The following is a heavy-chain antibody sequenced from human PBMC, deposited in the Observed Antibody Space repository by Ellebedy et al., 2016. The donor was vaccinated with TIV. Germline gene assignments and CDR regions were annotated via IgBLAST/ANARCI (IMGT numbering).Heavy chain of an antibody. CDR1: GFTFSSYW. V-gene: IGHV3-74*01. J-gene: IGHJ6*02. Sequence: GESLKISXAASGFTFSSYWMHWVRQAPGKGLVWVSRINSDGSSTSYADSVKGRFTIPRDNAKNTLYLQMNSLRAEDTAVYYCARDTLGLYYYYGMDVWGQGTTVTVSS. CDR3: ARDTLGLYYYYGMDV. CDR2: INSDGSST.